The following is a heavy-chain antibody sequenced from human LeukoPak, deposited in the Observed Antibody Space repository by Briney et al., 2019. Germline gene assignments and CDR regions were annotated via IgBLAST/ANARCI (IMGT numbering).Heavy chain of an antibody. D-gene: IGHD6-19*01. CDR2: IWYDGSNK. Sequence: PGRSLRLSCAASGFTFSSYGMHWVRQAPGKGLEWVAVIWYDGSNKYYADSVKGRFTISRDNSKNTLYLQMNSLRAEDTAVYYCAKDQSYSSGWYCFDYWGQGTLVTVSS. CDR1: GFTFSSYG. V-gene: IGHV3-33*06. CDR3: AKDQSYSSGWYCFDY. J-gene: IGHJ4*02.